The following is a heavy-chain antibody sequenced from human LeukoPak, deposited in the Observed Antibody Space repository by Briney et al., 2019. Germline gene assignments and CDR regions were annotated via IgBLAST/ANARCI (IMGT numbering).Heavy chain of an antibody. V-gene: IGHV4-59*01. J-gene: IGHJ4*02. CDR3: ARVSSLGWWFDY. D-gene: IGHD6-19*01. Sequence: SETLSLTCTVSGGSINSYYWGWIRQPPGKGLEWIGYIYYSGSTNYNPSLKSRVTISVDTSKNQFSLKLSSVTAADTAVYYCARVSSLGWWFDYWGQGTLVTVSS. CDR1: GGSINSYY. CDR2: IYYSGST.